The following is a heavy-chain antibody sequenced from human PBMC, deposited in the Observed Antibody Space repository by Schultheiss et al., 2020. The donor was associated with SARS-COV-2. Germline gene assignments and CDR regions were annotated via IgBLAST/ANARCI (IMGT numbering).Heavy chain of an antibody. Sequence: GGSLRLSCAASGFTFSSYAMSWVRQAPGKGLEWVSAISGSGGSTYYADSVKGRFTISRDNSKNTLYLQMNSLRAEDTAVYYCARGVVATIGGYYYYYYMDVWGKGTTVTVSS. D-gene: IGHD5-12*01. CDR2: ISGSGGST. J-gene: IGHJ6*03. CDR3: ARGVVATIGGYYYYYYMDV. CDR1: GFTFSSYA. V-gene: IGHV3-23*01.